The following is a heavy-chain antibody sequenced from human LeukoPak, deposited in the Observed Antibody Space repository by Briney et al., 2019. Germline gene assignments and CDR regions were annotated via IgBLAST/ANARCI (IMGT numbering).Heavy chain of an antibody. CDR3: GKGSSWSDYYGMDV. CDR2: ITIGGGDT. V-gene: IGHV3-23*01. CDR1: GFTFSSSA. D-gene: IGHD6-13*01. Sequence: GGSLRLSCATSGFTFSSSAMTWVRQAPGKGLEWVSTITIGGGDTNYADSVKGRFTISRDNSKNTLYLQMNSLRAEDTAVYYCGKGSSWSDYYGMDVWGQGTTVTVSS. J-gene: IGHJ6*02.